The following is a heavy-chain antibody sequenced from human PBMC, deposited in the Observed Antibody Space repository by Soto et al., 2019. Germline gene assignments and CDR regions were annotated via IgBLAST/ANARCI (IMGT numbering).Heavy chain of an antibody. CDR2: IYYSGST. D-gene: IGHD2-15*01. J-gene: IGHJ5*02. Sequence: PSETLSLTCTVSGGSISSYYWSWIRQPPGKGLEWIGYIYYSGSTNYNPSLKSRVTISVDTSKNQFSLKLSSVTAADTAVYYCATHIVVVVAATRTNWFDPWGQGTLVTVSS. CDR3: ATHIVVVVAATRTNWFDP. V-gene: IGHV4-59*08. CDR1: GGSISSYY.